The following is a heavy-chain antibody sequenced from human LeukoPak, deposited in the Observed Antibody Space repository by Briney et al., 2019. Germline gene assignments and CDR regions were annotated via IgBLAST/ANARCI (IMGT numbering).Heavy chain of an antibody. CDR2: IGWDSKSI. CDR3: AKAVAAPGAFDI. J-gene: IGHJ3*02. Sequence: GRSLRLSCAASGFTLDESAVHWVRQAPGKGLEWVSGIGWDSKSIIYADSVKGRFAISRDNAKNSLYLQMNSLRAEDTALYYCAKAVAAPGAFDIWGRGTVVTVSS. CDR1: GFTLDESA. V-gene: IGHV3-9*01. D-gene: IGHD6-19*01.